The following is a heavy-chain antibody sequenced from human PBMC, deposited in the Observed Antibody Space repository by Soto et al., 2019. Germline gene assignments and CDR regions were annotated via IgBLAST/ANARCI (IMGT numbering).Heavy chain of an antibody. CDR1: GFICTSYD. CDR3: AKATATGGGAFDI. Sequence: GCLRLSCASSGFICTSYDMSWVRQAPGKGLEWVSTILVGGSTHYEDSVKGRFTISRDRSKNTVYLQMNSLTAGDTAVYYCAKATATGGGAFDICGQGTMVTVSS. CDR2: ILVGGST. D-gene: IGHD2-8*02. J-gene: IGHJ3*02. V-gene: IGHV3-23*01.